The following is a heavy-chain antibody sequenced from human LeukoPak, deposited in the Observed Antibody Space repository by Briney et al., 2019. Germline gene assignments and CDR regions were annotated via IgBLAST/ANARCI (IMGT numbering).Heavy chain of an antibody. V-gene: IGHV3-74*03. D-gene: IGHD6-19*01. CDR1: GFTFSRYW. CDR3: VRTLTGMAVAGPKGFDY. CDR2: ISPDGSTT. J-gene: IGHJ4*02. Sequence: GGSLRLSCAASGFTFSRYWMHWVRHAPGKGLMWVSRISPDGSTTLYADSVKGRFTISRDNAKNTLYLQMNSLGAEDTAVYYCVRTLTGMAVAGPKGFDYWGQGALVTVSS.